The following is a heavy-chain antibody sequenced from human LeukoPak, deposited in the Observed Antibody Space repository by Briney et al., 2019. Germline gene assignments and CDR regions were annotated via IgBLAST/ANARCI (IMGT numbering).Heavy chain of an antibody. CDR2: IIPILGIA. CDR3: ASPPSQVDGSGSYYSNYYGMDV. Sequence: SVKVSCKASGGTFSSYAISWVRQAPGQGLEWMGRIIPILGIASYAQKFQGRVTITADKSTSTAYMELSSLRSEDTAVYYCASPPSQVDGSGSYYSNYYGMDVWGQGTTVTVSS. V-gene: IGHV1-69*04. CDR1: GGTFSSYA. J-gene: IGHJ6*02. D-gene: IGHD3-10*01.